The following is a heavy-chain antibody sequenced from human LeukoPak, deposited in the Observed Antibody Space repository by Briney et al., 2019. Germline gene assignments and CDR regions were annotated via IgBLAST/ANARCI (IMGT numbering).Heavy chain of an antibody. Sequence: SQTLSLTCAISGDTVSSKSAAWNWIRQSPSRGLEWLGRTYYRSEWFNDYDESVKSRIIINADTSKNQISLQLKSVSPDDTAVYYCASEQGGSFHHWGQGTPVFVSS. D-gene: IGHD3-16*01. CDR3: ASEQGGSFHH. CDR1: GDTVSSKSAA. V-gene: IGHV6-1*01. CDR2: TYYRSEWFN. J-gene: IGHJ1*01.